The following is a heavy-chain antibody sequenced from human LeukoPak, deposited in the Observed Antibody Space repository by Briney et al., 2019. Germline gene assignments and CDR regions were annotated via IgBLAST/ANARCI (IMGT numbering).Heavy chain of an antibody. Sequence: ASVKVSCKASGYTFTSYAMHWVRQAPGQRLEWMGWINAGNGNTEYSQKFQGRVTITRDTSTSTAYMELRSLRSDDTAVYYCARDFTAPGYVWGQGTTVTVSS. J-gene: IGHJ6*02. CDR1: GYTFTSYA. CDR2: INAGNGNT. CDR3: ARDFTAPGYV. V-gene: IGHV1-3*01.